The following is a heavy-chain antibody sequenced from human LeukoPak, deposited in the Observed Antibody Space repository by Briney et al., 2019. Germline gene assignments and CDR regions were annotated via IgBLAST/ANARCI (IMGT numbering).Heavy chain of an antibody. J-gene: IGHJ4*02. Sequence: SVKVSCKASGYTFTSYGISWVRQAPGQGLEWMGRISTYNGDTNYAQKLQGRVTMTTDTSTNTAYMELRSLRSDDTAVYYCAREGLGELTLDYWGQGTLVTVSS. CDR1: GYTFTSYG. D-gene: IGHD3-16*01. V-gene: IGHV1-18*01. CDR3: AREGLGELTLDY. CDR2: ISTYNGDT.